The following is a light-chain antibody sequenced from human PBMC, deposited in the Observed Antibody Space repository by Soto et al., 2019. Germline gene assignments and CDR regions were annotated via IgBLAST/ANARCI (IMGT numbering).Light chain of an antibody. CDR2: DVS. J-gene: IGKJ1*01. CDR1: QSVSSSY. Sequence: EIVLTQSPGTLSLSPGERATLSCRSSQSVSSSYLAWYQQKPGQAPRLLIYDVSSRATGIPDRFSGSGSGTDFPLTISRLEPEAFAVYYCQQYGSSPTFGQGTKVEIK. V-gene: IGKV3-20*01. CDR3: QQYGSSPT.